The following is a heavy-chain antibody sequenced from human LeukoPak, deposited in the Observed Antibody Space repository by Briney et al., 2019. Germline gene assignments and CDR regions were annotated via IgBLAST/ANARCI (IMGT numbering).Heavy chain of an antibody. V-gene: IGHV4-30-2*01. CDR2: IYHSGST. J-gene: IGHJ4*02. CDR3: ARGDYGGNSGYFDY. D-gene: IGHD4-23*01. CDR1: GGSISSGGYS. Sequence: SETLSLTCAVSGGSISSGGYSWSWIRQPPGKGLEWIGYIYHSGSTYYNPSLKSRVTISVDRSKNQFPLKLSSVTAADTAVYYCARGDYGGNSGYFDYWGQGTLVTVSS.